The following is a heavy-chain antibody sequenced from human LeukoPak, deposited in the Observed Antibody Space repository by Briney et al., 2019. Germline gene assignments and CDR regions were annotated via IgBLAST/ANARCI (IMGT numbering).Heavy chain of an antibody. CDR3: ARGKYPDNDDYMDV. V-gene: IGHV3-23*01. CDR2: ISGSASST. CDR1: GLTFSNYA. J-gene: IGHJ6*03. D-gene: IGHD1-1*01. Sequence: PGGSLRLSCAASGLTFSNYAMSWVRQAPGKGLEWVSAISGSASSTYHADSVKGRFTISRDNAKNSLYLQMNSLRAEDTALYYCARGKYPDNDDYMDVWGKGTTVTVSS.